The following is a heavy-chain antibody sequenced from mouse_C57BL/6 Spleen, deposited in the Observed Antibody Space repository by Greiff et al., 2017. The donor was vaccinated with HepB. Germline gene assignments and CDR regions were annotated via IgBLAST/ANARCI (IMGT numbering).Heavy chain of an antibody. CDR2: IDPANGDT. CDR3: TTPVVTHCDFDV. V-gene: IGHV14-4*01. D-gene: IGHD2-12*01. J-gene: IGHJ1*01. Sequence: EVQLQQSGAELVRPGASVKLSCTASGFNIKDTYMHWVKQRPEQGLEWIGRIDPANGDTEYASKFQGKATITADTSSNTAYLQLSSLTSEDTAVYARTTPVVTHCDFDVWGPGTTLTVSS. CDR1: GFNIKDTY.